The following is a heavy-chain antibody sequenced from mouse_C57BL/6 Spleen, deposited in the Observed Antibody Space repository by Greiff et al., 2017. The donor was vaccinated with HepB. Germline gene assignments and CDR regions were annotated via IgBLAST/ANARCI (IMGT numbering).Heavy chain of an antibody. D-gene: IGHD4-1*01. J-gene: IGHJ1*03. CDR3: ARNWDWYFGV. CDR1: GFSLSTSGMG. Sequence: QVQLKESGPGILQSSQTLSLTCSFSGFSLSTSGMGVSWLRQPSGKGLEWLAHIYWDDDKRYNPSLKSRLTISKDTSRNQVFLKSTSVDTADTATYYCARNWDWYFGVWGTGTTVTVSS. CDR2: IYWDDDK. V-gene: IGHV8-12*01.